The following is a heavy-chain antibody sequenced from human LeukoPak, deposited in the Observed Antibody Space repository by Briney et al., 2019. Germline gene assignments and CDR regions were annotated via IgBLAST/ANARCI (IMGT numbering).Heavy chain of an antibody. Sequence: ASVKVSCKASGGTFSSYAISWVRQAPGQGLEWMGGIIPIFGTANYAQKFQGRVTITTDESTSTAYMELSSLRSEDTAVYYCAREGRYCSSTSCRDAFDIWGQGTMVTVS. J-gene: IGHJ3*02. CDR1: GGTFSSYA. V-gene: IGHV1-69*05. CDR3: AREGRYCSSTSCRDAFDI. D-gene: IGHD2-2*01. CDR2: IIPIFGTA.